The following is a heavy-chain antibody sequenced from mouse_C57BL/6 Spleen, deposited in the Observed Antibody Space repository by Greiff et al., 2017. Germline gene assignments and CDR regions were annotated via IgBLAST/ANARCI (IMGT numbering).Heavy chain of an antibody. CDR1: GYTFTSYW. CDR2: IDPSDSYT. J-gene: IGHJ2*01. CDR3: ARRKRGYFDY. Sequence: QVQLQQPGAELVMPGASVKLSCKASGYTFTSYWMHWVKQRPGQGLEWIGEIDPSDSYTNYNQKFKGKSTLTVDKSSSTAYMQLSSLTSEDSAVYYCARRKRGYFDYWGQGTTLTVSS. V-gene: IGHV1-69*01.